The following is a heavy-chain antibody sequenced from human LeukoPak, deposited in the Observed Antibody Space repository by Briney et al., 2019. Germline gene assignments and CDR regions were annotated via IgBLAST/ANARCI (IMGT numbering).Heavy chain of an antibody. CDR2: INPNSGGT. J-gene: IGHJ4*02. D-gene: IGHD2-2*01. CDR1: GYTFTGYY. CDR3: ARHCSSTSCFDY. Sequence: ASVKVSCKASGYTFTGYYMHWVRQAPGQGLEWMGWINPNSGGTNYAQKFQGRVTMTTDTSTSTAYMELRSLRSDDTAVYYCARHCSSTSCFDYWGQGTLVTVSS. V-gene: IGHV1-2*02.